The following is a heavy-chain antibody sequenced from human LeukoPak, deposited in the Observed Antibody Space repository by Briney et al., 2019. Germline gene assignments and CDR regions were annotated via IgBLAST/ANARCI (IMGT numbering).Heavy chain of an antibody. Sequence: ASVKVSCKASGYTFTSYDINWVRQATGQGLEWMGWMNPNSGNTGYAQKFQGRVTITGNTSISTAYMELSSLRSEDTAVYYCARGFPRYCSSTSCQTPYAFDIWGQGTMVTVSS. J-gene: IGHJ3*02. CDR1: GYTFTSYD. CDR3: ARGFPRYCSSTSCQTPYAFDI. V-gene: IGHV1-8*03. CDR2: MNPNSGNT. D-gene: IGHD2-2*01.